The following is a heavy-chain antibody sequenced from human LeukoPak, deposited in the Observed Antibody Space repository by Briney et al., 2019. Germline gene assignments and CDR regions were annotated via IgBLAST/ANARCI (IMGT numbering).Heavy chain of an antibody. V-gene: IGHV3-23*01. Sequence: GGSLRLSCAASGFTFSSYAMSWVRQAPGKGLEWVSAISGSGGSTYYADSVKGRFTISRDNSKNTLSLQMNSLRAEDTAVYYCAKNGLRFLEWLLSSYFDYWGQGTLVTVSS. D-gene: IGHD3-3*01. J-gene: IGHJ4*02. CDR3: AKNGLRFLEWLLSSYFDY. CDR1: GFTFSSYA. CDR2: ISGSGGST.